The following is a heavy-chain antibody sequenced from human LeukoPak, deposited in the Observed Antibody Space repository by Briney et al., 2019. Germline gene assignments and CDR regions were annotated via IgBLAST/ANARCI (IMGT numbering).Heavy chain of an antibody. Sequence: PGGSLRLSCAASGFTFSDHYMDWVRQAPGKGLEWVGRIRNKANGDTTEYAASVKGRFTISRDDAKNSLYFRMNSLKTEDTAVYYRARGPSSGYNEYWGQGTVVTVSS. V-gene: IGHV3-72*01. D-gene: IGHD3-22*01. CDR2: IRNKANGDTT. CDR3: ARGPSSGYNEY. CDR1: GFTFSDHY. J-gene: IGHJ1*01.